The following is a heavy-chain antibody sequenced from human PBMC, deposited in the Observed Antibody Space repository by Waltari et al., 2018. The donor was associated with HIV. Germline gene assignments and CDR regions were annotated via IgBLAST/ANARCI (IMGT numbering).Heavy chain of an antibody. CDR3: ARDRIVVIPPAPTWFDP. J-gene: IGHJ5*02. D-gene: IGHD2-2*01. CDR2: IIRTGDTK. Sequence: EVRLVESGGALVQPGGSLRVSCAASGFSFHPYGMNWVRQAPGKGLEWISFIIRTGDTKQCSDSLRCRVTISGDNAKNSLYLQMNSLRAEDTAIYYCARDRIVVIPPAPTWFDPWGQGTLVTVSS. CDR1: GFSFHPYG. V-gene: IGHV3-48*01.